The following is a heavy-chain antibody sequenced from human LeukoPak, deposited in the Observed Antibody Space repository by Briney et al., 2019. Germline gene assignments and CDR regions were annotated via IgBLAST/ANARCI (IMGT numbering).Heavy chain of an antibody. V-gene: IGHV4-59*01. CDR1: GGSISSYY. Sequence: SETLSLTCTVSGGSISSYYWSWIRQPPGKGLEWIWYIYYSGSTNYNPSLKSRVTISVDTSKNQFSLKLSSVTAADTAVYYCARTKDDGSSWYFRYYFDYWGQGTLVTVSP. CDR3: ARTKDDGSSWYFRYYFDY. D-gene: IGHD6-13*01. J-gene: IGHJ4*02. CDR2: IYYSGST.